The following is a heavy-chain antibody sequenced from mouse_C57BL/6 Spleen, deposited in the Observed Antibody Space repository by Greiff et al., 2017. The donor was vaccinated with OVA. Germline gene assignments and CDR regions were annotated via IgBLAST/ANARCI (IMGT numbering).Heavy chain of an antibody. J-gene: IGHJ2*01. D-gene: IGHD1-1*01. Sequence: DVKLVESGGGLVKPGGSLKLSCAASGFTFSDYGMHWVRQAPEKGLEWVAYISSGSSTIYYADTVKGRFTISRDNAQNTLFLQMTSLRSDDTDMYYCARALREWGQGTTLTVSS. CDR1: GFTFSDYG. V-gene: IGHV5-17*01. CDR3: ARALRE. CDR2: ISSGSSTI.